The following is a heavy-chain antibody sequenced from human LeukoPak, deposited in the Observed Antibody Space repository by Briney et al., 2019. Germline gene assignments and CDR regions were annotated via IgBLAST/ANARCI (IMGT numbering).Heavy chain of an antibody. CDR3: AKDRDIVVVPAALEF. J-gene: IGHJ4*02. V-gene: IGHV3-23*01. Sequence: QPGGSLRLSCAASEFTFSSYAMQWVRQAPGKGLEWVSGITVSGGTTYYTDSVKGRFTISRDNSKNTLYLQMNSLRAQDTAVYYCAKDRDIVVVPAALEFWGQGTLVTVSS. D-gene: IGHD2-2*01. CDR2: ITVSGGTT. CDR1: EFTFSSYA.